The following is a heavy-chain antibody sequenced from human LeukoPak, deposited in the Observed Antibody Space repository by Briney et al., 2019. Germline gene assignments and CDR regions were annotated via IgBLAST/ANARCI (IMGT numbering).Heavy chain of an antibody. D-gene: IGHD6-19*01. J-gene: IGHJ6*03. CDR1: GGSISGYY. V-gene: IGHV4-34*01. CDR2: INHSGST. Sequence: SETLSLTCAVYGGSISGYYWSWIRQPPGKWLEWIGEINHSGSTNYNPSLKSRVTISVDTSKNQFSLKLNSVTAADTAVYYCARDEGSGWIDYYYYMDVWGKGTTVTVSS. CDR3: ARDEGSGWIDYYYYMDV.